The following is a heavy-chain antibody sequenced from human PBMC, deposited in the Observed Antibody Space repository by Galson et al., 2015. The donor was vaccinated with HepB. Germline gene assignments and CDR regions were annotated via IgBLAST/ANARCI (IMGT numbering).Heavy chain of an antibody. Sequence: SLRLSCAASGFNLSNNYMTWVRQAPGKGLQWVSTIYSGGATYYADSVKGRFTISRDHSKHTLYLQMSSLRVEDTAVYYCARSPGGGLDHWGQGTLVTASS. J-gene: IGHJ4*02. CDR3: ARSPGGGLDH. CDR1: GFNLSNNY. D-gene: IGHD2-15*01. CDR2: IYSGGAT. V-gene: IGHV3-53*01.